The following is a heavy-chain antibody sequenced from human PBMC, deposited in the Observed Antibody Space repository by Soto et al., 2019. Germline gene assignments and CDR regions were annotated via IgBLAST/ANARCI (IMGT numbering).Heavy chain of an antibody. Sequence: EVQLVESGGGLVKPGGSLRLSCAASGFTFSNAWMNWVRQAPGKGLEWVGRIKSKTDGGTTDYAAPVKGRFTISRDDSKNTLYLQMNSLKTEDTAVYYGTTETTVTHNEPYGMDVWGQGTTVTVSS. D-gene: IGHD4-17*01. CDR2: IKSKTDGGTT. CDR1: GFTFSNAW. J-gene: IGHJ6*02. V-gene: IGHV3-15*07. CDR3: TTETTVTHNEPYGMDV.